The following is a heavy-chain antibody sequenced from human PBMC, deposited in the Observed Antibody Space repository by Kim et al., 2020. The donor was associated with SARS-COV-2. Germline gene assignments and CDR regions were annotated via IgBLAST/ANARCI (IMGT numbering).Heavy chain of an antibody. D-gene: IGHD6-6*01. J-gene: IGHJ4*02. CDR1: GGSFSGYY. Sequence: SETLSLTCAVYGGSFSGYYWSWIRQPPGKGLEWIGEINHSGSTNYNPSLKSRVTISVDTSKNQFSLKLSSVTAADTAVYYCARAKGGRSSSFWGQGTLVTVSS. CDR2: INHSGST. CDR3: ARAKGGRSSSF. V-gene: IGHV4-34*01.